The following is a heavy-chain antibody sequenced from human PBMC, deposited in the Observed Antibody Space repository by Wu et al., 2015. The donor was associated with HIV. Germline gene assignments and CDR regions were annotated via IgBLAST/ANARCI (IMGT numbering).Heavy chain of an antibody. CDR3: ARAGEVVRGLTTLYYFDY. CDR2: IIPMFGTA. J-gene: IGHJ4*02. V-gene: IGHV1-69*05. Sequence: QVQLVQSGAEVKKPGSSVKVSCKASGGTFSSFAITWVRQAPGQGLEWMGGIIPMFGTANYAQKFAQKFQGRVSLITDELTSTAYMELSSLRTEDTAIYYCARAGEVVRGLTTLYYFDYWGQGTLVTVSS. CDR1: GGTFSSFA. D-gene: IGHD3-10*01.